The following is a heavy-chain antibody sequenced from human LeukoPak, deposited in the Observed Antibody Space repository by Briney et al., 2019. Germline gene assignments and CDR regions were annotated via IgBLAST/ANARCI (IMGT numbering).Heavy chain of an antibody. CDR2: IPYDGSNK. Sequence: GGSLRLSCGASGSTFSNYGMHWVRQAPGKGLEWVAFIPYDGSNKYYADSLKGRFTISRDNSKDTLYLQMNSLRAEDTAIYYCAKDICGGDCYPHGGYWGQGTLVTVSS. CDR1: GSTFSNYG. CDR3: AKDICGGDCYPHGGY. V-gene: IGHV3-30*02. D-gene: IGHD2-21*01. J-gene: IGHJ4*02.